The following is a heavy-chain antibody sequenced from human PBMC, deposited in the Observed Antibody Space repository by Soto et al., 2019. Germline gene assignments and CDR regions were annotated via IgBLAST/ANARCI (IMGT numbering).Heavy chain of an antibody. Sequence: PSETLSLTCAVYGGSFSGYYWSWIRQPPGKGLEWIGEINHSGSTNYNPSLKSRVTISVDTSKNQFSLNLTSVTVADTALYYCARGRPNYFYYGLDVWGQGIPVTVSS. V-gene: IGHV4-34*01. CDR1: GGSFSGYY. CDR2: INHSGST. CDR3: ARGRPNYFYYGLDV. J-gene: IGHJ6*02.